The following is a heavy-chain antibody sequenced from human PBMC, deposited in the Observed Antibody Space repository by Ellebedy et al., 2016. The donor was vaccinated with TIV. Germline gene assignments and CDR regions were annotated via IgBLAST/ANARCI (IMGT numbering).Heavy chain of an antibody. Sequence: GGPLRLSXKGSGYTFIEYWSAWARQMPGKGLEWTGIIYLGDSSTRYSPSFQGQVTISVDTSIRTAYLQWSSLRASDTAMYYCARRPPPSHRESYPELDYWGQGTLVTVSS. V-gene: IGHV5-51*01. CDR2: IYLGDSST. J-gene: IGHJ4*02. CDR3: ARRPPPSHRESYPELDY. CDR1: GYTFIEYW. D-gene: IGHD3-16*02.